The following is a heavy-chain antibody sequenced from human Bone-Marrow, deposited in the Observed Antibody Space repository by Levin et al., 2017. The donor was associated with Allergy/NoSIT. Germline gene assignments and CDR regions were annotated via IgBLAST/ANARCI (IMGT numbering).Heavy chain of an antibody. V-gene: IGHV4-38-2*02. CDR2: MHYSGRT. CDR1: GYSINSGYY. Sequence: SETLSLTCAVSGYSINSGYYWGWIRQSPGKGLEWIANMHYSGRTYYNPSLQSRLSMSLDTSKNQVSLKLASVTAADTALYYCARDSGGSGYPDYWGQGTLVTVSS. D-gene: IGHD3-22*01. CDR3: ARDSGGSGYPDY. J-gene: IGHJ4*02.